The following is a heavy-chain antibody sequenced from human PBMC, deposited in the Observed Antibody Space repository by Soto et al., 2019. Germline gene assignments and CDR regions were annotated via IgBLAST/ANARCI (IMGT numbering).Heavy chain of an antibody. CDR2: VFHSGRP. Sequence: QLRLQESGSGLVKPSQTLSLTCAVSDGSISSGNDSWSWIRQPPGKGLEWIGYVFHSGRPYYNPSLTSRVTISVDRSKNQFSLRLSSVTAADTAVYYCARDLHDYGDWYFDLWGRGTLVTVS. CDR3: ARDLHDYGDWYFDL. V-gene: IGHV4-30-2*01. J-gene: IGHJ2*01. D-gene: IGHD4-17*01. CDR1: DGSISSGNDS.